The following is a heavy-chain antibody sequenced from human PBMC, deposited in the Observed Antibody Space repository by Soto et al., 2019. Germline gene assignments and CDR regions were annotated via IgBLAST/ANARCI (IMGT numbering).Heavy chain of an antibody. V-gene: IGHV4-61*01. J-gene: IGHJ6*02. Sequence: PSETLSLTCTVSGGSVSSGSYYWSWIRQPPGKGLEWIGYIYYSGSTNYNPSLKSRVTISVDTSKNQFSLKLSSVTAADTAVYYCARVPDPNTREYYDFWSGPLDVWGQGTTVTV. CDR1: GGSVSSGSYY. D-gene: IGHD3-3*01. CDR3: ARVPDPNTREYYDFWSGPLDV. CDR2: IYYSGST.